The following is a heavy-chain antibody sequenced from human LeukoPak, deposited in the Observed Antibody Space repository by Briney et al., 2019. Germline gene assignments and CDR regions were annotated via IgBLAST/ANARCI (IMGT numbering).Heavy chain of an antibody. Sequence: ISGSGGNTYSADSVKGRFTISRDNSKNTLYLQMNSLRAEDTAVYYRAKQSSSSWYYFDSWGQGTLVTVSS. V-gene: IGHV3-23*01. CDR3: AKQSSSSWYYFDS. D-gene: IGHD6-13*01. CDR2: ISGSGGNT. J-gene: IGHJ4*02.